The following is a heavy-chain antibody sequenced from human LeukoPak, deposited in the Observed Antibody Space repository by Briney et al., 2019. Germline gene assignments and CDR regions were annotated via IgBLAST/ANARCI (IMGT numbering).Heavy chain of an antibody. CDR2: IYSGGDT. V-gene: IGHV3-66*01. CDR3: AREAGATDY. Sequence: PGRSLRLSCAVSGFTVSSSYMSWVRQAPGKGPEWVSIIYSGGDTYYADSVKVRFTISRDNSKNMLYLQINSLRADDTAVYYCAREAGATDYWGQGTLVTVSS. CDR1: GFTVSSSY. D-gene: IGHD1-26*01. J-gene: IGHJ4*02.